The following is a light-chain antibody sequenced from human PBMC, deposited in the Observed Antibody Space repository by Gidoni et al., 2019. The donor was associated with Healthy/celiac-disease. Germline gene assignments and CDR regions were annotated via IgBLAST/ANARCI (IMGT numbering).Light chain of an antibody. J-gene: IGLJ2*01. Sequence: SYELTQPPSVSVSPGQTASITCSGDKLGDKYACWYQQKQGQSPVLVIYQDSKRPSGIPERFSGSNSGNTATLTIRGTQAMDEADYYCQAWDSSIVVFGGGTKLTVL. CDR3: QAWDSSIVV. CDR2: QDS. CDR1: KLGDKY. V-gene: IGLV3-1*01.